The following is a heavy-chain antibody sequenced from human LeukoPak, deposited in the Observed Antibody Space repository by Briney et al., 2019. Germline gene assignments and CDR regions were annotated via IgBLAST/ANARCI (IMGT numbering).Heavy chain of an antibody. Sequence: SETLSLTCTVSGGSISSGGYYWSWIRQHPGKGPEWIGYIYYSGSTYYNPSLKSRVTISVDTSKNQFSLKLSSVTAADTAVYYCARVHPRSFDYDILTGPSRVEFDPWGQGTLVTVSS. CDR1: GGSISSGGYY. D-gene: IGHD3-9*01. V-gene: IGHV4-31*03. J-gene: IGHJ5*02. CDR2: IYYSGST. CDR3: ARVHPRSFDYDILTGPSRVEFDP.